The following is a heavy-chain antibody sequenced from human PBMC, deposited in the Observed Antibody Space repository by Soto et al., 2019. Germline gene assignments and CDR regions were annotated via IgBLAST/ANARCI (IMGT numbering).Heavy chain of an antibody. V-gene: IGHV3-23*01. CDR3: AKDYYDSSGYPHGHDY. CDR1: GFTFSSYA. D-gene: IGHD3-22*01. CDR2: ISGSGGST. J-gene: IGHJ4*02. Sequence: GGSLRLSCAASGFTFSSYAMSWVRQAPGKGLEWVSAISGSGGSTYYADSVKGRFTISRDNSKNTLYLQMNSLRAEDTAVYYCAKDYYDSSGYPHGHDYWGQGTLVTVSS.